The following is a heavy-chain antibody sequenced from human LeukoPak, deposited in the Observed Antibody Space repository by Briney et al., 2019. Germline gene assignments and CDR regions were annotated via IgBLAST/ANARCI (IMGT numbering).Heavy chain of an antibody. CDR3: AGRVKVTAPFDP. V-gene: IGHV4-34*01. Sequence: SETLSLTCAVYGGSFSGYYWSWIRQPPGKGLEWIGEINHSGSTNYNPSLKSRVTISVDTSKNQFSLKLSSVTAADTAVYYCAGRVKVTAPFDPWGQGTLVTVSS. D-gene: IGHD2-21*02. CDR1: GGSFSGYY. CDR2: INHSGST. J-gene: IGHJ5*02.